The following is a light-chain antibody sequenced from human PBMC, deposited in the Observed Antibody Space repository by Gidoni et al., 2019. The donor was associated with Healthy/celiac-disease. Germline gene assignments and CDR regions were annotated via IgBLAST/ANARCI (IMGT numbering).Light chain of an antibody. J-gene: IGLJ2*01. Sequence: QSVLTQPPSVSAAPAQKVTISCSGSSSNIGNNYVSWYQQIPGTAPKLLIYDNNKRPSGIPDRFSGSKSGTSATLGITGLQTGDEADYYGGTWDSRLSAVVFGGGTKLTVL. CDR2: DNN. CDR3: GTWDSRLSAVV. CDR1: SSNIGNNY. V-gene: IGLV1-51*01.